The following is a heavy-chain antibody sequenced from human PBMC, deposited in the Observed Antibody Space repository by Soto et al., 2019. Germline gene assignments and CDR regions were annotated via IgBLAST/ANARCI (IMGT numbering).Heavy chain of an antibody. CDR1: GYTFTSYG. V-gene: IGHV1-18*01. CDR2: ISAYNGNT. J-gene: IGHJ6*02. CDR3: ARTFGDSSGYYDYYYYCGMDV. Sequence: GASVKVSCKASGYTFTSYGISWVRQAPGQGLEWIGWISAYNGNTNYAQKLQGRVTMTTDTSTSTAYMELRSLRSDDTAVYYCARTFGDSSGYYDYYYYCGMDVWGQGTTVTVSS. D-gene: IGHD3-22*01.